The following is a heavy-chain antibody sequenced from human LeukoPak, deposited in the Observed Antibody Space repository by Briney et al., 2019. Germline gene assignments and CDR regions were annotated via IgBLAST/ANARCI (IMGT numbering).Heavy chain of an antibody. CDR2: IWYDESKK. Sequence: GTSLRLSCETSGFTFRNYGMHWVRQAPGKELDWVAVIWYDESKKYYADSVKGRFTISRDISKNTLYLQMNSLRAEDTAVYYCARDDCSTTICLAYWGQGTLVSVSS. J-gene: IGHJ4*02. V-gene: IGHV3-33*01. CDR3: ARDDCSTTICLAY. D-gene: IGHD2-2*01. CDR1: GFTFRNYG.